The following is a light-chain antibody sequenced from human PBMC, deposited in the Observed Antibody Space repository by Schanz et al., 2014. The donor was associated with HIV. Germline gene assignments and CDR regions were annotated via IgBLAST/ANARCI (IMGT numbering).Light chain of an antibody. CDR1: QGIGNE. CDR3: LQYNDDVYT. V-gene: IGKV1-17*01. Sequence: DIQMTQSPSSLSASVGDTVTITCRASQGIGNELGWYQQKPGKAPKRLIYAASFLQSEVPSRFSGSGSGTEFTLSISSLQSDDFATYYCLQYNDDVYTFGQGTKLEIK. J-gene: IGKJ2*01. CDR2: AAS.